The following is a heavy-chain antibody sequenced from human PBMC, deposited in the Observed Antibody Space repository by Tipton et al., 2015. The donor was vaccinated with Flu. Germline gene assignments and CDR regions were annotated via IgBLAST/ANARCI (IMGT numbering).Heavy chain of an antibody. D-gene: IGHD1-1*01. CDR3: VQLKFL. V-gene: IGHV3-7*01. CDR2: IKEDERET. Sequence: SLRLSCAASGFTVSGQYMSWVRQAPGKGLEWVANIKEDERETYYADSVKGRFTISRDNAKRSLFLQMNSLRAEDTAVYYCVQLKFLWGQGTLVSVSS. J-gene: IGHJ4*02. CDR1: GFTVSGQY.